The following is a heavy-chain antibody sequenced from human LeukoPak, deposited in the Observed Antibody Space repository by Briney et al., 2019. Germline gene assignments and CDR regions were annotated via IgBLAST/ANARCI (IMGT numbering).Heavy chain of an antibody. J-gene: IGHJ4*02. V-gene: IGHV3-74*01. CDR3: VSLYETY. CDR2: INSDGSWT. D-gene: IGHD2/OR15-2a*01. Sequence: GGSLGLSCAASGNYWMHWVRQAPGKGLVWVSHINSDGSWTSYADSVKGRFTISKDNAKNTVYLQMNNLRAEDTAVYYCVSLYETYWGRGTLVTVSS. CDR1: GNYW.